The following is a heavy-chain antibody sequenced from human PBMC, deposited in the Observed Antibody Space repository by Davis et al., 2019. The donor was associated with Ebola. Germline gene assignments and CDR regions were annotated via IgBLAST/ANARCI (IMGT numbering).Heavy chain of an antibody. J-gene: IGHJ6*04. CDR1: GFTFDDYA. D-gene: IGHD1-26*01. CDR2: ISWNSGSI. V-gene: IGHV3-9*01. CDR3: AKDMAVGNYYYYGMDV. Sequence: GGSLRLSCAASGFTFDDYAMHWVRQAPGKGLEWVSGISWNSGSIGYADSVKGRFTISRDNAKNSLYLQMNSLRAEDTALHYCAKDMAVGNYYYYGMDVWGKGTTVTVSS.